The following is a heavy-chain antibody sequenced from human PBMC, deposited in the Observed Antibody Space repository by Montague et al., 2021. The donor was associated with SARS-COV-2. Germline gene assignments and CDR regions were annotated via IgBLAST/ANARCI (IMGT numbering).Heavy chain of an antibody. CDR1: GFTVSSYA. CDR3: ARVQQKSDIVVVPAAIWPTYYYDMDV. D-gene: IGHD2-2*01. CDR2: ISYDGSNK. J-gene: IGHJ6*02. V-gene: IGHV3-30-3*01. Sequence: FLRLSCAASGFTVSSYAMHWVRQAPTKGLEWVAVISYDGSNKYYADSVKGRFTISRDDSKNTLYLQLNSLSAEDTAVYYCARVQQKSDIVVVPAAIWPTYYYDMDVWGQGTKVTVSS.